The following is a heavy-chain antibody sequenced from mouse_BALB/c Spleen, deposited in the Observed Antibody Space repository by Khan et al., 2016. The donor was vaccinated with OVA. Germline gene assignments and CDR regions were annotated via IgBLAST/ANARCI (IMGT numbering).Heavy chain of an antibody. CDR3: ARSGYAAFAY. CDR2: IDPSNSAT. J-gene: IGHJ3*01. Sequence: VQLQESGPELVRPGTSVKMSCKASGYTFTSYWMNWVKQRPGQGLEWIGMIDPSNSATTLNQKFKDKATLSEDESSNTAYMQLTNLTSEDSAVYYCARSGYAAFAYWGQGTLVTVSA. CDR1: GYTFTSYW. V-gene: IGHV1-59*01. D-gene: IGHD3-2*02.